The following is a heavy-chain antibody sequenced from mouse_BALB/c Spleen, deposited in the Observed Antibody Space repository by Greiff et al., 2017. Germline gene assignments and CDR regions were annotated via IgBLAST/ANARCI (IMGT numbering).Heavy chain of an antibody. J-gene: IGHJ4*01. V-gene: IGHV5-17*02. CDR2: ISSGSSTI. CDR1: GFTFSSFG. CDR3: ARGLGPYYYAMDY. Sequence: EVQLVESGGGLVQPGGSRKLSCAASGFTFSSFGMHWVRQAPEKGLEWVAYISSGSSTIYYADTVKGRFTISRDNPKNTLFLQMTSLRSEDTAMYYCARGLGPYYYAMDYWGQGTSVTVSS. D-gene: IGHD4-1*01.